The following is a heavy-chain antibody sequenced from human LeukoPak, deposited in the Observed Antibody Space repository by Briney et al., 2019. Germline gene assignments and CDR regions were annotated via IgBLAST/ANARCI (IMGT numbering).Heavy chain of an antibody. V-gene: IGHV3-48*03. CDR1: GFTFTSYE. D-gene: IGHD1-26*01. CDR2: ISNSGSPI. Sequence: GGSLRLSCAASGFTFTSYEMAWVRQAPGMGPEFISYISNSGSPIKYGNAVKGRFTISRDNSKTSLYLQMDSLGAEHRAVLCFTGGQQLGGSFPFWGKGTLVTVS. J-gene: IGHJ4*02. CDR3: TGGQQLGGSFPF.